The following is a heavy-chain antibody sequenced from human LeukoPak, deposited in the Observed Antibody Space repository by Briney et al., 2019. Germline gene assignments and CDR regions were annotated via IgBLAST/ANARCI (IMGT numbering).Heavy chain of an antibody. J-gene: IGHJ4*02. CDR3: ARDLYNRYFDY. V-gene: IGHV1-2*06. D-gene: IGHD1-1*01. CDR2: INPKNGGT. CDR1: GYSFTGYY. Sequence: ASEKVSCKASGYSFTGYYIHWVRQAAGQGLEWMGRINPKNGGTNSAQKFQDRVTMTRDTSISTVYMELSSLRSDDMAIYYCARDLYNRYFDYWGQGTLVTVSS.